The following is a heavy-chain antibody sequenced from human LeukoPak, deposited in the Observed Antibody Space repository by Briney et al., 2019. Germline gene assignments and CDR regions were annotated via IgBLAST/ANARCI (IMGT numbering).Heavy chain of an antibody. CDR1: GGSFSGYY. CDR2: INHSGST. Sequence: SETLSLTCAVYGGSFSGYYWSWIRQPPGKGLEWIGEINHSGSTNYNPSLESRVTISVDTSKNQFSLKLSSVTAADTAVYYCARGRGYSGYDLGSYSSGWFLGPLDAFDIWGQGTMVTVSS. CDR3: ARGRGYSGYDLGSYSSGWFLGPLDAFDI. J-gene: IGHJ3*02. V-gene: IGHV4-34*01. D-gene: IGHD5-12*01.